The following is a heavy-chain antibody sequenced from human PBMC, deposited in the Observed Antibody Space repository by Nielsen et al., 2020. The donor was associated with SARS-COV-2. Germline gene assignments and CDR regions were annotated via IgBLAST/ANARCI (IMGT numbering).Heavy chain of an antibody. Sequence: SNTRSPTCTVPGASISSSSYSWGAIRQPTGKGLEWIGSIYYSGSTYYNPSLKSRITISIDTTKNQFSLKLSSVTAADTAVYYCARRAVAVAGFDYWGQGTLVTVSS. V-gene: IGHV4-39*01. J-gene: IGHJ4*02. CDR1: GASISSSSYS. CDR2: IYYSGST. D-gene: IGHD6-19*01. CDR3: ARRAVAVAGFDY.